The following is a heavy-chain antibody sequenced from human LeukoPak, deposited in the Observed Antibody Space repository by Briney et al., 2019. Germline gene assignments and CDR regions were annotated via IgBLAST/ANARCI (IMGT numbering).Heavy chain of an antibody. CDR1: GLTFDDYA. D-gene: IGHD3-22*01. J-gene: IGHJ3*02. Sequence: GGSLRLSCAASGLTFDDYAMHWVRQAPGKGLEWVSGISWNSGSIGYADSVKGRFTISRDNAKNSLYLQMNSLRAEDTALYYCAKDMEIDASDAFDIWGQGTMVTVSS. V-gene: IGHV3-9*01. CDR3: AKDMEIDASDAFDI. CDR2: ISWNSGSI.